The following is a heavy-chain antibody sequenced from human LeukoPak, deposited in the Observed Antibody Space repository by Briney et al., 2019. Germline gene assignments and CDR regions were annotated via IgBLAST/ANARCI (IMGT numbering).Heavy chain of an antibody. CDR2: INHSGST. CDR1: GGSFSGYY. CDR3: ARAGIAAARDF. J-gene: IGHJ4*02. D-gene: IGHD6-13*01. V-gene: IGHV4-34*01. Sequence: SETLSLTCAVYGGSFSGYYWSWIRQPPGKGLEWIGEINHSGSTNYNPSLKTRVTISVDTSKNQFSLKLSSVTAADTAVYYCARAGIAAARDFWGQGTLVTVSS.